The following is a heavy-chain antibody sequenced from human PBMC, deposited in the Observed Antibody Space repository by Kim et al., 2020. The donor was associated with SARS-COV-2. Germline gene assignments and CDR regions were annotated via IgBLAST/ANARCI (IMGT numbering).Heavy chain of an antibody. CDR1: GFMFSMYW. CDR2: IKQDGSEK. D-gene: IGHD1-26*01. V-gene: IGHV3-7*01. Sequence: GGSLRLSCVGSGFMFSMYWMSWVRQAPGKGLEWVADIKQDGSEKYYVDSVKGRFTISRDNAKKSLYLQMNSLRVEDTAVYYCARDQVGAHLSWGQGTLVTVSS. J-gene: IGHJ5*02. CDR3: ARDQVGAHLS.